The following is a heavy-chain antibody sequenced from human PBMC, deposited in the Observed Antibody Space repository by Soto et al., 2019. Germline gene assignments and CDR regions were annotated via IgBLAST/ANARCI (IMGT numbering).Heavy chain of an antibody. CDR2: IYWDDYK. V-gene: IGHV2-5*02. D-gene: IGHD4-17*01. CDR1: GFSLSTSGVG. J-gene: IGHJ3*02. Sequence: QITLKESGPPLVKPTQTLTLTCTFSGFSLSTSGVGVGWIRQPPGKALEWLALIYWDDYKRYSPSLKSRLTITNNTSKNQVVLTMTNMDPVDTATYYCARSRPDHDYCDPNAADAFDIWGQGTMVTVSS. CDR3: ARSRPDHDYCDPNAADAFDI.